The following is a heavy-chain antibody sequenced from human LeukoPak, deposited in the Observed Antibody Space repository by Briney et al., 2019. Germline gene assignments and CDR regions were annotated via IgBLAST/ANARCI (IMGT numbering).Heavy chain of an antibody. CDR2: IDWDDDK. D-gene: IGHD6-13*01. CDR3: ARTTTTRAAAGMFDY. J-gene: IGHJ4*02. V-gene: IGHV2-70*11. CDR1: GFSLSTSGMC. Sequence: SGPTLVNPTQTLTLTCTFSGFSLSTSGMCVSWIRQPPGKALEWLARIDWDDDKYYSTSLKTRLTISKDTSKNQVVLTMTNMDPVDTATYYCARTTTTRAAAGMFDYWGQGTLVTVSS.